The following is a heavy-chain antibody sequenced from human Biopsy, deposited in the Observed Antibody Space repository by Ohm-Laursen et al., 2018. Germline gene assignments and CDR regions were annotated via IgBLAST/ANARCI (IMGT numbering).Heavy chain of an antibody. V-gene: IGHV1-69*11. CDR1: TGTFNSYG. D-gene: IGHD3-3*01. CDR3: ARGVTIFAELITRIDY. J-gene: IGHJ4*02. Sequence: SVKVSCKAPTGTFNSYGIIWVRQAPGQGLEWMGRIIPILRTTAYAQTFLGRVTITADSPTSTVDMELTSLTSDDTAVYYCARGVTIFAELITRIDYWGQGTLVTVSS. CDR2: IIPILRTT.